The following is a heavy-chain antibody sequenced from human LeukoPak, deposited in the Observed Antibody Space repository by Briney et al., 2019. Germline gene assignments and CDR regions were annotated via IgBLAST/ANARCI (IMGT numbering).Heavy chain of an antibody. CDR3: ARDYRLGRKNNWFDP. V-gene: IGHV1-2*02. CDR2: INPNSGGT. D-gene: IGHD7-27*01. J-gene: IGHJ5*02. Sequence: GASVKVSCKASGYTFTGYYMHWVRQAPGQGLEWMGWINPNSGGTNYAQKFQGRVTMTRDTSISTAYMELSRLRSDDTAVYYCARDYRLGRKNNWFDPWGQGTLVTVSS. CDR1: GYTFTGYY.